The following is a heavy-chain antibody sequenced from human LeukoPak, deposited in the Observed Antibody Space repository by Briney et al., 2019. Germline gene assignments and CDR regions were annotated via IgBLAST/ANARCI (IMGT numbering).Heavy chain of an antibody. V-gene: IGHV4-59*06. J-gene: IGHJ2*01. Sequence: SETLSLTCTVSGCSISSYYWSWIRQPPGKGLEWIGYIYYSGSTYYNPSLKSRVTISVDTSKNQFSLKLSSVTAADTAVYYCARNLAYCGGACYSGYWYFDLWGRGTLVTVSS. CDR2: IYYSGST. CDR3: ARNLAYCGGACYSGYWYFDL. D-gene: IGHD2-21*02. CDR1: GCSISSYY.